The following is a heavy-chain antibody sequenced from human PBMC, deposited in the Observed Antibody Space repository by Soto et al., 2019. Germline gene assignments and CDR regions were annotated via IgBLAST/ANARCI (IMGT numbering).Heavy chain of an antibody. CDR3: ARLRWAHLRVPKYYFDY. J-gene: IGHJ4*02. Sequence: QITLKESGPSLVKPTQTLTLTCTFSGFSLSTTGVGVGWIRQPPGKALEWLALIFWDDDKRSSPSLKNRLTIIRDTFKHQVVLTMTKVDPVDTATYCCARLRWAHLRVPKYYFDYWGQGTLVTVSS. V-gene: IGHV2-5*02. D-gene: IGHD3-3*01. CDR2: IFWDDDK. CDR1: GFSLSTTGVG.